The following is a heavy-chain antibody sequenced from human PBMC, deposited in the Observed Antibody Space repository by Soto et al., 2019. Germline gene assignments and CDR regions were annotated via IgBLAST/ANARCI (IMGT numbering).Heavy chain of an antibody. V-gene: IGHV3-21*01. Sequence: GESLKISCAASGFTFSSYSMNWVRQAPGKGLEWVSSISSSSSYIYYADSVKGRFTISRDNAKNSLYLQMNSLRAEDTAVYYCARELNYDILTGSFPFDYWGQGTLVTVSS. CDR3: ARELNYDILTGSFPFDY. CDR2: ISSSSSYI. CDR1: GFTFSSYS. D-gene: IGHD3-9*01. J-gene: IGHJ4*02.